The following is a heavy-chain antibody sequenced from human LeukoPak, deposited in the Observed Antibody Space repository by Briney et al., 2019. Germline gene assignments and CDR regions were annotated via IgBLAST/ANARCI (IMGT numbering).Heavy chain of an antibody. D-gene: IGHD6-19*01. V-gene: IGHV3-7*04. Sequence: PGGSLRLSWAASGFTFSSCWMSWVRQAPGKGLEWVANIKQDGSEKYYVDSVKGRFTISRDNAKDSLYLEMNSLRAEDTAVYYCAREVAGTPDHWGQGTRVTVSS. J-gene: IGHJ4*02. CDR1: GFTFSSCW. CDR2: IKQDGSEK. CDR3: AREVAGTPDH.